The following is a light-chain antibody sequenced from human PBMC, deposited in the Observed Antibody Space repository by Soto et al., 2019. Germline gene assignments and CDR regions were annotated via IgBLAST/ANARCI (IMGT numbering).Light chain of an antibody. CDR1: SSNIGSNT. Sequence: QLVLTQAPSASGTPGQRVTISCSGSSSNIGSNTVNWYQQLPGAAPRLLFYSNNQRPSGVPDRFSGSRSGTSASLAISGLQSEDEADYYCAVWDDSLNGRVFGGGTKLTVL. CDR3: AVWDDSLNGRV. J-gene: IGLJ2*01. V-gene: IGLV1-44*01. CDR2: SNN.